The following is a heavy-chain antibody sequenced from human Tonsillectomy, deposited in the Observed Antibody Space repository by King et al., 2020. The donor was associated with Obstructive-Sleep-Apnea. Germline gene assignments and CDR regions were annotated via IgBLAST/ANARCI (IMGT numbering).Heavy chain of an antibody. CDR3: AGDNAVAILGGEEYFDY. CDR1: GFTFSSYS. V-gene: IGHV3-21*01. Sequence: VQLVESGGGLVKPGGSLRLSCAASGFTFSSYSMNWVRQAPGKGLEWVSSISSSSSYIYYADSVKGRFTISRDNAKNSLYLQMNSLRAEDTAVYYCAGDNAVAILGGEEYFDYWGQGTLVTVSS. D-gene: IGHD1-26*01. J-gene: IGHJ4*02. CDR2: ISSSSSYI.